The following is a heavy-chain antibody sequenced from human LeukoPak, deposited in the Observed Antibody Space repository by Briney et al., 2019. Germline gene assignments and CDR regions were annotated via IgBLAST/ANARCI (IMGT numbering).Heavy chain of an antibody. CDR2: ISSSTSYI. Sequence: GGSLRLSCAASGFTFSSYSMTWVRQAPGKGLEWVSSISSSTSYIYYADSVKGRFTISRDNAKNSLYLQMNSLRAEDTAVYYCAREDLWFAPGHLYYYGMDVWGQGTTVTVSS. V-gene: IGHV3-21*01. CDR3: AREDLWFAPGHLYYYGMDV. CDR1: GFTFSSYS. J-gene: IGHJ6*02. D-gene: IGHD3-10*01.